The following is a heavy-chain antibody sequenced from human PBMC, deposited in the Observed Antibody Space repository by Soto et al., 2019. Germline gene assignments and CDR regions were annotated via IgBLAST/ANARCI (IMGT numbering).Heavy chain of an antibody. CDR2: ISSDGRYK. D-gene: IGHD1-1*01. J-gene: IGHJ6*02. Sequence: GGSLRLSCVVSGFPFTSYTMHWVRQAPGKWLEWVAIISSDGRYKYYADSLKGRISIFRDNSKNTLYLQMNSLRPDDTALYYCARDPVTTLTPYNGFYYYGMDVWGQGXTVTVSS. V-gene: IGHV3-30-3*01. CDR3: ARDPVTTLTPYNGFYYYGMDV. CDR1: GFPFTSYT.